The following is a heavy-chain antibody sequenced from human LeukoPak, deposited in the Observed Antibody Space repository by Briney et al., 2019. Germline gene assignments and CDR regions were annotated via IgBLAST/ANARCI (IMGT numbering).Heavy chain of an antibody. CDR1: GFTFDDYA. Sequence: SGGSLRLSCAASGFTFDDYAMHWVRQAPGEGLEWVSGISWNSGSIGYADSVKGRFTISRDNAKNSLYLQMNSLRAEDTAVYYCARGNAGDFWSGYVYYGMDVWGQGTTVTVSS. CDR2: ISWNSGSI. CDR3: ARGNAGDFWSGYVYYGMDV. J-gene: IGHJ6*02. V-gene: IGHV3-9*01. D-gene: IGHD3-3*01.